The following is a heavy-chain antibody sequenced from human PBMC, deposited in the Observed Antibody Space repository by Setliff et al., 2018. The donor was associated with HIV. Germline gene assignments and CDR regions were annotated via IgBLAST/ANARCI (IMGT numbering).Heavy chain of an antibody. D-gene: IGHD2-15*01. Sequence: ASVKVSCKASGYTFIDYGINWLRQAPGQGLEWVGWINPYNGNTKYGQKFQGTVTRTRDTTTSTAYLELRRLRSDDTAVYFCARGGPARAALLYWFDPWGQGTLVTVSS. V-gene: IGHV1-18*01. CDR2: INPYNGNT. CDR3: ARGGPARAALLYWFDP. CDR1: GYTFIDYG. J-gene: IGHJ5*02.